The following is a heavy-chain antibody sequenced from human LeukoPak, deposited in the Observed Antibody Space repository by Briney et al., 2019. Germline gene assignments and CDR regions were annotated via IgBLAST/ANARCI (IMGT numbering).Heavy chain of an antibody. J-gene: IGHJ4*02. D-gene: IGHD6-13*01. CDR3: ASSSRGYFDY. V-gene: IGHV4-61*01. Sequence: SETLSLTCTVSGGSISSSSYYWSWIRQPPGKGLEWIGYIYYSGSTNYNPSLKSRVTISVDTSKTQFSLKLSSVTAADTAVYYCASSSRGYFDYWGQGTLVTVSS. CDR2: IYYSGST. CDR1: GGSISSSSYY.